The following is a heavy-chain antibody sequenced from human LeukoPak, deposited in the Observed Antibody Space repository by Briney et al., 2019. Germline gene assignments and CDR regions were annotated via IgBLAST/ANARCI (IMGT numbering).Heavy chain of an antibody. CDR1: GFTFSSYA. CDR2: IRGTSGNT. V-gene: IGHV3-23*01. Sequence: GGSLRLSCAASGFTFSSYAMSWVRQAPGKGLEWVSVIRGTSGNTYYADSVMGRFSISRDNSKNTLYLQMNSLRAEDTAVYYCAKDPIQYSSSWIFDYWGQGTLVTVSS. CDR3: AKDPIQYSSSWIFDY. J-gene: IGHJ4*02. D-gene: IGHD6-13*01.